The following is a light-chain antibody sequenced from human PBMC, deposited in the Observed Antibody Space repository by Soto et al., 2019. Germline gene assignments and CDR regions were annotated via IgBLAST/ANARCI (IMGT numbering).Light chain of an antibody. CDR1: SSDVGGYNY. J-gene: IGLJ2*01. CDR2: DVS. Sequence: QSALTQPRSVSGSPGQSVTISCTGTSSDVGGYNYVSWYQQHPGKAPKLMIYDVSKRSSGVPDRFSGSKSGNTASLTISGLQAEDDADYYCCSYAGSYTFVVFGGGTKLTVL. CDR3: CSYAGSYTFVV. V-gene: IGLV2-11*01.